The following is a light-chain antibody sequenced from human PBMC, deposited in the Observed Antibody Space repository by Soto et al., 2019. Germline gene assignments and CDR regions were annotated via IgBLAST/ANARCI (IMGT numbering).Light chain of an antibody. J-gene: IGKJ4*01. CDR1: QSVSSY. V-gene: IGKV3-11*01. CDR3: QQRSNWPLT. Sequence: EIVLTQSPATLSLSPGERATLSCRASQSVSSYLAWYQQKSGQAPRLLIYDASNRATGIPARFSGSGSGTDFTLTISSLEAEDFAVYYCQQRSNWPLTFGGGTKVEI. CDR2: DAS.